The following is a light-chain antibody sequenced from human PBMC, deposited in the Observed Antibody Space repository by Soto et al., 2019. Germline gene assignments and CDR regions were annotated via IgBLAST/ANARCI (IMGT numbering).Light chain of an antibody. CDR1: QSVGSY. V-gene: IGKV3-11*01. J-gene: IGKJ4*01. CDR3: QQRSIWLT. CDR2: HAS. Sequence: EVVLTQSPATLSVSPGERATLSCRASQSVGSYLAWYQQKPGQAPRLLIYHASSRATGIPARFSGSGSVTDFTLTISSLEPEDFAFYYWQQRSIWLTFGGGTKVEIK.